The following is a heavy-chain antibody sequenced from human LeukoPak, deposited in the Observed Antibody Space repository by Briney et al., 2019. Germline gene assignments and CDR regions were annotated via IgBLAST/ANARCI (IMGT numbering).Heavy chain of an antibody. CDR2: IYYSGST. CDR1: GGSISSYY. Sequence: PSETLSLTCTVSGGSISSYYWSWIRQPPGKGLEWIGYIYYSGSTNYNPSLKSRVTISVDTSKNQFSLKLSSVTAADTAVYYCARGRYYDFWSGYYPHYYFDYWGQGTLVTVSS. D-gene: IGHD3-3*01. V-gene: IGHV4-59*01. J-gene: IGHJ4*02. CDR3: ARGRYYDFWSGYYPHYYFDY.